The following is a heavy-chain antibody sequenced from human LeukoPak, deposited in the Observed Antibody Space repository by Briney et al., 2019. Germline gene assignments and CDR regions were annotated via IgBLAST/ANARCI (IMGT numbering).Heavy chain of an antibody. Sequence: PSETLSLTCTVSGGPISSSSYYWGWIRQPPGKGLEWIGSIYYSGSTYYNPPLKSRVTISVDTSKNQFSLKLSSVTAADTAVYYCALIEEYFDYWGQGTLVTVSS. V-gene: IGHV4-39*01. J-gene: IGHJ4*02. CDR1: GGPISSSSYY. CDR3: ALIEEYFDY. CDR2: IYYSGST.